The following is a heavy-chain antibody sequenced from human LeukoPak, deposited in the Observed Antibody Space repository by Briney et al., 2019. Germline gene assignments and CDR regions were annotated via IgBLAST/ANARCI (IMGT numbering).Heavy chain of an antibody. CDR2: ISPHNGKR. D-gene: IGHD5-12*01. J-gene: IGHJ6*04. Sequence: ASVKVSCKASDYSFTNASIRWVRQAPRQGLERMGWISPHNGKRHTIEKLQDRVTMTTDTTTSTAYIEVRSLTSDDTAVYYCARACQRGYDGSWYYFFGMDVWGEGTPVTVSS. CDR3: ARACQRGYDGSWYYFFGMDV. V-gene: IGHV1-18*01. CDR1: DYSFTNAS.